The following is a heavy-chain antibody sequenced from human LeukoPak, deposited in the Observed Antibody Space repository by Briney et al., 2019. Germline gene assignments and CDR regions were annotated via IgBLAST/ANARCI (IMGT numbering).Heavy chain of an antibody. V-gene: IGHV1-69*13. CDR3: ARYSPYYDFWSGYPDAFDI. J-gene: IGHJ3*02. Sequence: SVKVSCKASGGTFSSYAISWVRQAPGQGLEWMGGIIPIFGTANYAQKFQGRVTITADESTSTAYMELSSLRSEDTAVYYCARYSPYYDFWSGYPDAFDIWGQGTMVTVSS. CDR2: IIPIFGTA. CDR1: GGTFSSYA. D-gene: IGHD3-3*01.